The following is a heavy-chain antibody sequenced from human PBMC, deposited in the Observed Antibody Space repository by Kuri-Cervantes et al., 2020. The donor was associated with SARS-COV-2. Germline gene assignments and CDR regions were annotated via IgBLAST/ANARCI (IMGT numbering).Heavy chain of an antibody. CDR3: ARGSYDILTGYYKADYMDV. Sequence: ASVKVSCKVSGYTLTELSMHWVRQAPGKGLEWMGRFDPEDGETIYAQKFQGRVTMTEDTSTDTAYMELSSLRSEDTAVYYCARGSYDILTGYYKADYMDVWGKGTTVTVSS. V-gene: IGHV1-24*01. J-gene: IGHJ6*03. CDR1: GYTLTELS. D-gene: IGHD3-9*01. CDR2: FDPEDGET.